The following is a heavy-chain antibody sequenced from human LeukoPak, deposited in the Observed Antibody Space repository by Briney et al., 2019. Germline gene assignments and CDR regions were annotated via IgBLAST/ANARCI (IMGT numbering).Heavy chain of an antibody. Sequence: GGSLRLSCAASGFTFSNYWMSWVRQAPGRGLEWVANIDKDGSATYYVDSVKGRFTISRDNAKSSLYLQMSSLRAEDTAVYYCARNPAKVVPAVYWGQGTLVTVSS. CDR3: ARNPAKVVPAVY. J-gene: IGHJ4*02. D-gene: IGHD2-2*01. V-gene: IGHV3-7*01. CDR2: IDKDGSAT. CDR1: GFTFSNYW.